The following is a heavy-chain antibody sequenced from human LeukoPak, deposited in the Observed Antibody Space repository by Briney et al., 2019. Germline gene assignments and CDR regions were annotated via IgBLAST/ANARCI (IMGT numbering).Heavy chain of an antibody. Sequence: ASVKVSCKASGYTFTSYYMHWVRQAPGQGLEWMGWMNPNSGNTGYAQKFQGRVTITRNTSISTAYMELSSLRSEDTAVYYCARGDFWSGYTRSHAFDIWGQGTMVTVSS. D-gene: IGHD3-3*01. CDR1: GYTFTSYY. V-gene: IGHV1-8*03. CDR2: MNPNSGNT. CDR3: ARGDFWSGYTRSHAFDI. J-gene: IGHJ3*02.